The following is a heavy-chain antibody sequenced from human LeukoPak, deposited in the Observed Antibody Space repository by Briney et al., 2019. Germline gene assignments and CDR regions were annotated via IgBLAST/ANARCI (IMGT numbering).Heavy chain of an antibody. J-gene: IGHJ6*02. CDR3: ARDPYYYDSSGFLNYGMDV. CDR2: IYYSGST. CDR1: GGSISSYY. V-gene: IGHV4-59*01. D-gene: IGHD3-22*01. Sequence: SETLSLTCTVSGGSISSYYWSWIRQPPGKGLEWIGYIYYSGSTNYNPSLKSRVTISVDTSKNQFSLKLSSVTAADTAVYYCARDPYYYDSSGFLNYGMDVWGQGTTVTVSS.